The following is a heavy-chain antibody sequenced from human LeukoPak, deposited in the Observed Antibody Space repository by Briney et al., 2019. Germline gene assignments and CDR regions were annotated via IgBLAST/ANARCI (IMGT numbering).Heavy chain of an antibody. J-gene: IGHJ6*03. D-gene: IGHD3-3*01. V-gene: IGHV1-2*02. Sequence: ASVKVSCKASGYTFTGYYMHWVRQAPGQGLEWMGWINPNSGGTNYAQKFQGRVTMTRDTSISTAYMELSRLRSDDTAVYYCARAYFWSGYSYYYYMDVWGKGTTVTVSS. CDR2: INPNSGGT. CDR1: GYTFTGYY. CDR3: ARAYFWSGYSYYYYMDV.